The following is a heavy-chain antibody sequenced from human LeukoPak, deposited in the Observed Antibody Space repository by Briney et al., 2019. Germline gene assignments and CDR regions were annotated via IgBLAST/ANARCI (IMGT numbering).Heavy chain of an antibody. D-gene: IGHD6-13*01. CDR3: VGFRATAGLY. CDR2: ITSNGGSA. V-gene: IGHV3-64D*06. Sequence: GGSLRLSCSASGFTFSSYAMYWVRQAPGKGLEYVSAITSNGGSAYYADSVKGRFTISRDNSRNTLYLQMSSLRADDTAVYYCVGFRATAGLYWGQGTLVTVPS. J-gene: IGHJ4*02. CDR1: GFTFSSYA.